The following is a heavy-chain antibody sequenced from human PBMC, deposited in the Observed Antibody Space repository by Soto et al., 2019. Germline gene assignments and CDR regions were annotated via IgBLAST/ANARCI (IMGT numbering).Heavy chain of an antibody. J-gene: IGHJ3*02. CDR2: IYYSGST. CDR3: ARDRGSWLLYDFDI. Sequence: SETLSLTCTVSGGSISSYYWSWIRQPPGKGLEWIGYIYYSGSTNYNPSLKSRVTISVDTSKKQFSLKLSSVTAADTAVYYCARDRGSWLLYDFDIWGQGTMVTVSS. CDR1: GGSISSYY. V-gene: IGHV4-59*01. D-gene: IGHD6-13*01.